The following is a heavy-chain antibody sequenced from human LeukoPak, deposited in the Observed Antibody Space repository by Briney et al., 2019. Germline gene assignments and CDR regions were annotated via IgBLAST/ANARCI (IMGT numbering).Heavy chain of an antibody. D-gene: IGHD6-6*01. Sequence: SQTLSVTCTVSGGSISSGGYYWSWIRQHPGKGLEWIGYIYYSGSTYYNPSLKSRVTISVDTSKNQFSLKLSSVTAADTAVYYCARGRVRYNSSSKYYFDYWGQGTLVTVSS. CDR3: ARGRVRYNSSSKYYFDY. CDR2: IYYSGST. V-gene: IGHV4-31*03. CDR1: GGSISSGGYY. J-gene: IGHJ4*02.